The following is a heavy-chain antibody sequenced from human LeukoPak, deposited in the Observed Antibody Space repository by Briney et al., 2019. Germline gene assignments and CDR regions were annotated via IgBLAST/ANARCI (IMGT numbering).Heavy chain of an antibody. V-gene: IGHV3-48*01. Sequence: GGSLRLSCAASGFTFSSYSMNWVRLAPGKGLEWVAYISFSSSTIYYAGSVRGRFTISRENAQNSLYLQMNSLRAEDTAVYHCARGGYDSSGYYSGAGARADYWGQGTLVTVSS. J-gene: IGHJ4*02. D-gene: IGHD3-22*01. CDR3: ARGGYDSSGYYSGAGARADY. CDR2: ISFSSSTI. CDR1: GFTFSSYS.